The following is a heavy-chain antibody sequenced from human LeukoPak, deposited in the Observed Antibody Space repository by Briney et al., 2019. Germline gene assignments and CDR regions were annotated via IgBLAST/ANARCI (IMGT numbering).Heavy chain of an antibody. CDR2: IGKGGDT. Sequence: GGSLRLSCAASGLTFSTYDMHWVRQATGEGLEWVSGIGKGGDTYYVGSVKGRFTISRENAKNSLYLQMNSLRSGDTAVYYCARGGYSGLDVWGQGTVVTVSS. CDR1: GLTFSTYD. D-gene: IGHD5-12*01. J-gene: IGHJ3*01. CDR3: ARGGYSGLDV. V-gene: IGHV3-13*04.